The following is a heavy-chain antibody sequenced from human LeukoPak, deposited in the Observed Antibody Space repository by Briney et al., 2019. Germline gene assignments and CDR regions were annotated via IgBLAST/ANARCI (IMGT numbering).Heavy chain of an antibody. V-gene: IGHV3-30-3*01. Sequence: TGGSLRLSCAASGFTFSSYAMHWVRQAPGKGLEWVAVISYDGSNKYYADSVKGRFTISRDNSKNTLYLQMNSLRAEDTAVYYCARDYGDYEFSYYFDYWGQGTLVTVSS. CDR3: ARDYGDYEFSYYFDY. CDR2: ISYDGSNK. J-gene: IGHJ4*02. D-gene: IGHD4-17*01. CDR1: GFTFSSYA.